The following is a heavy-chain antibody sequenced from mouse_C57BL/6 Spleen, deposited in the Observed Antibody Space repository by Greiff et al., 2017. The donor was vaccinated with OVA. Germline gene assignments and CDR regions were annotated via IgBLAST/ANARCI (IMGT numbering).Heavy chain of an antibody. J-gene: IGHJ2*01. CDR2: IYPGSGSP. CDR3: ARYYDCYYYFDY. CDR1: GYTFTSYW. D-gene: IGHD2-3*01. V-gene: IGHV1-55*01. Sequence: QVQLQQPGAELVKPGASVKMSCKASGYTFTSYWITWVKQRPGQGLEWIGDIYPGSGSPNYNEKFKSKATLTVDTSSSTAYMQLISLTSEDSAVYYCARYYDCYYYFDYWGQGTTLTVSS.